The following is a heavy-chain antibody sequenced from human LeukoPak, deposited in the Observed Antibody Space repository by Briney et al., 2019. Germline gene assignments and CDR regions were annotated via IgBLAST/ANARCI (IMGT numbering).Heavy chain of an antibody. D-gene: IGHD1-26*01. J-gene: IGHJ4*02. CDR1: GFTFSSYA. CDR3: GRGGSYSLGGDY. Sequence: PGGSLRLSCSASGFTFSSYAMHWVRQAPGKGLEYVSAISSNGGSTYYADSVKGRFTISRDNSKNTLYLQMCSLRAEDTAVYYCGRGGSYSLGGDYWGQGTLVTVSS. CDR2: ISSNGGST. V-gene: IGHV3-64D*06.